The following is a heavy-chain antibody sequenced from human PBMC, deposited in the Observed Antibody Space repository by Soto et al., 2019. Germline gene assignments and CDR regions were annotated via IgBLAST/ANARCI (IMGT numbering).Heavy chain of an antibody. CDR2: IYYSGST. J-gene: IGHJ4*02. CDR3: ARDLDYVWGSYRYRVLDY. CDR1: GGSISSYY. V-gene: IGHV4-59*01. Sequence: QVQLQESGPGLVKPSETLSLTCTVSGGSISSYYWSWIRQPPGKGLEWIGYIYYSGSTNYNPSLKSRVTISVDRSKNQFSLKLSSVTAADTAVYYCARDLDYVWGSYRYRVLDYWGQGTLVTVSS. D-gene: IGHD3-16*02.